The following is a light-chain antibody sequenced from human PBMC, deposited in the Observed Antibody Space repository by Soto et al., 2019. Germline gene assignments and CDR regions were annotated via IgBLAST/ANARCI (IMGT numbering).Light chain of an antibody. V-gene: IGKV3-20*01. J-gene: IGKJ1*01. CDR3: QQYGSSGT. Sequence: EIVLTQSPGTLSLSPWERATLSCRASQSASNNYLAWYQQKPGQAPRLLIYGASNRATGIPDRFSGSGSGTDFTLTISRLEPEDFAVYYCQQYGSSGTFGQGTKVDIK. CDR1: QSASNNY. CDR2: GAS.